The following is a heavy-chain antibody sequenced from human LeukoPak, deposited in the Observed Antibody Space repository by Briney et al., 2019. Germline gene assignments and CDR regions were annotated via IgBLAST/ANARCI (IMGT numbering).Heavy chain of an antibody. D-gene: IGHD4-17*01. Sequence: GGSLRLSCAASGFTFSSYWMSWVRQAPGKGLEWVANIKQDGSEKYYVDSVKGRFTISRDNAKNSLYLQMNSLRAEDTAVYYCARVLRGYGTNWFDPWGQGTLVTVSS. CDR3: ARVLRGYGTNWFDP. CDR1: GFTFSSYW. V-gene: IGHV3-7*01. CDR2: IKQDGSEK. J-gene: IGHJ5*02.